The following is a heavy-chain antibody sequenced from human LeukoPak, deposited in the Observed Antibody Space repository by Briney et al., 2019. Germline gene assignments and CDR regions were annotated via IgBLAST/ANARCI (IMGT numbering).Heavy chain of an antibody. CDR1: GFTFSSYA. D-gene: IGHD6-19*01. J-gene: IGHJ4*02. CDR3: AKTTTGYSSGRYPGWPVDY. V-gene: IGHV3-23*01. CDR2: IFGSGGSA. Sequence: GGSLRLSCAASGFTFSSYAMYWVRQAPGKGLEWVSGIFGSGGSAHYADSVKGRFTISRDNSKNTVYLQMNSLRAEDTAVYYCAKTTTGYSSGRYPGWPVDYCGQGTLVTVSS.